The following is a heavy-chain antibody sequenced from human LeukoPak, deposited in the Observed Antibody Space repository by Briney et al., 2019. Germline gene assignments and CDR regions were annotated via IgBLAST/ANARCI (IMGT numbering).Heavy chain of an antibody. D-gene: IGHD6-19*01. Sequence: SETLSLTCTVSGGSISGYYWSWIRQPPGKGLEWIGYISYSGSTNYNPSLKSRVSISVDTSKNQFSLNLNSLPAADTAVYYCASHGGGWSFDCWGQGTLISVPS. CDR3: ASHGGGWSFDC. J-gene: IGHJ4*02. V-gene: IGHV4-59*08. CDR1: GGSISGYY. CDR2: ISYSGST.